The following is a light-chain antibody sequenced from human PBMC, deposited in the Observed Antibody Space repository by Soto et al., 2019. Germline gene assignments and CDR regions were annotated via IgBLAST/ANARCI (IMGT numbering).Light chain of an antibody. CDR3: QQRKSYPIT. CDR2: AAS. J-gene: IGKJ5*01. Sequence: DIQLTQSPSFLSASVGDRVTITCRASQDINTYLAWYQQKPGKAPKLLIFAASTFQNGVPSRFSGSGSGTEFTFTITSLQPEDFATYYCQQRKSYPITFGQGTRLEIK. CDR1: QDINTY. V-gene: IGKV1-9*01.